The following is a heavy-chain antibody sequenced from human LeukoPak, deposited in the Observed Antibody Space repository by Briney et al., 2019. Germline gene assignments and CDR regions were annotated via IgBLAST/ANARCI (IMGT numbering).Heavy chain of an antibody. CDR2: IYYSGST. CDR1: GDSISRTTFY. Sequence: PSETLSLTCTVSGDSISRTTFYWGWIRQPPGKGLEWIGYIYYSGSTNYNPSLKSRVTISVDTSKNQFSLKLSSVTAADTAVYYCARVVVGWFDPWGQGTLVTVSS. J-gene: IGHJ5*02. D-gene: IGHD2-21*01. CDR3: ARVVVGWFDP. V-gene: IGHV4-61*05.